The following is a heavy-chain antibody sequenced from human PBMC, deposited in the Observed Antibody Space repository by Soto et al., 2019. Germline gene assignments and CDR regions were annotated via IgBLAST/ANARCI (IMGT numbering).Heavy chain of an antibody. CDR1: GGSVSSGNYY. J-gene: IGHJ5*02. D-gene: IGHD3-22*01. CDR2: IYYTGST. Sequence: EALSLTCTVSGGSVSSGNYYWSWIRQPPGKGLDWIGDIYYTGSTSYNPSLKSRVTMSVDTSKNQFSLKLNSVTAADTAVYYCARMSVTMRNWFDPWGQGTLVTVSS. V-gene: IGHV4-61*01. CDR3: ARMSVTMRNWFDP.